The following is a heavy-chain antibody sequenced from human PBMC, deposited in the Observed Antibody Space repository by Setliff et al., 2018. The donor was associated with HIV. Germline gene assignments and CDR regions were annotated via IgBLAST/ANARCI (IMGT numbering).Heavy chain of an antibody. CDR2: MSIHGNVI. CDR3: DF. CDR1: GFTFSSAW. V-gene: IGHV3-30*03. Sequence: GGSLRLSCAASGFTFSSAWMGWVRQAPGKGLEWVAVMSIHGNVIIYADSVEGRFTISRDNSRNRLFLQMNSLRVEDTAVYYFDFWGQGTLVTVSS. J-gene: IGHJ4*02.